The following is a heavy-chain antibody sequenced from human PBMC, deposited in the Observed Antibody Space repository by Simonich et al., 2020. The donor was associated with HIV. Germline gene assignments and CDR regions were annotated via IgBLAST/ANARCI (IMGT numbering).Heavy chain of an antibody. CDR2: VNHSGST. V-gene: IGHV4-34*01. CDR1: GGSFSGYY. D-gene: IGHD6-13*01. CDR3: ARLTAGGLGEYFQH. J-gene: IGHJ1*01. Sequence: QVQLQQWGAGLLKPSETLSLTCAVYGGSFSGYYWRWIRQPPGKGLEGIGEVNHSGSTNYNPSLKGRVTISVDTSKNQFSLKLSSVTAADTAVYYCARLTAGGLGEYFQHWGQGTLVTVSS.